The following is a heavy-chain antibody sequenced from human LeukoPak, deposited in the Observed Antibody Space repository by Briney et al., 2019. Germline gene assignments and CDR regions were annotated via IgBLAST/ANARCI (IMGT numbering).Heavy chain of an antibody. CDR1: GGSISIYY. D-gene: IGHD3-22*01. CDR3: AKSNGYGLIDI. Sequence: PSETLSLTCTVSGGSISIYYWGWVRQPPGKALEWIGNIFYSGSTYYSPSLKSRVTISLDTSRNQFSLKLNSVTAADTAVYYCAKSNGYGLIDIWGQGTMVTVSS. CDR2: IFYSGST. V-gene: IGHV4-59*12. J-gene: IGHJ3*02.